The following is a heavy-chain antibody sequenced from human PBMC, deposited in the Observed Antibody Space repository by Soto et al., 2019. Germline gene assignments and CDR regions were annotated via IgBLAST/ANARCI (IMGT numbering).Heavy chain of an antibody. Sequence: PSETLSLTCTVSGASISSGDYYWSWIRQPPGKGLEWIGYIYNSWSTYYNPSLKSRVTISVDTSKNQFSLKLSSVTAADTAVYYCARVKSGYNDYWGQGTLVTVSS. V-gene: IGHV4-30-4*01. CDR1: GASISSGDYY. D-gene: IGHD3-22*01. J-gene: IGHJ4*02. CDR3: ARVKSGYNDY. CDR2: IYNSWST.